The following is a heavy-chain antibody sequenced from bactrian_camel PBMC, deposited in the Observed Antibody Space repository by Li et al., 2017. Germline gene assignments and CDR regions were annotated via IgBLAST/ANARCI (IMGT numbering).Heavy chain of an antibody. CDR1: GFTFSEYW. V-gene: IGHV3S1*01. CDR3: AKRLTPELGPGYDY. J-gene: IGHJ4*01. CDR2: IIHDGTQT. D-gene: IGHD1*01. Sequence: HVQLVESGGGLVQPGGSLRLSCAASGFTFSEYWMYWVRQAPGMEPEWVSTIIHDGTQTFYADSVKGRFTISRDNDQNTLYLQLSSLKTEDTAMYYCAKRLTPELGPGYDYWGQGTQVTVS.